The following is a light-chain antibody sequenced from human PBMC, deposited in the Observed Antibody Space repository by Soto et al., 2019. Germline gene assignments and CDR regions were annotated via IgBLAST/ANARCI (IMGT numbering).Light chain of an antibody. J-gene: IGLJ1*01. V-gene: IGLV2-23*01. CDR3: CSYAGSSTYV. Sequence: QSVLTQPASVSGSPGQSITISCTGTSCDFGSYNLVSWYQQHPGKAPKLMIYEDSKRPSGVSNRFSGSKSGNTAPLTISGLQAEDDADYYCCSYAGSSTYVFGTGTKVTVL. CDR2: EDS. CDR1: SCDFGSYNL.